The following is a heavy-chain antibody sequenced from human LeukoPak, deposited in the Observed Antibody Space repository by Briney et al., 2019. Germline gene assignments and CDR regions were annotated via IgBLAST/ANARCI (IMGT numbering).Heavy chain of an antibody. D-gene: IGHD4-23*01. V-gene: IGHV3-7*05. CDR3: ARDQVGTGRSPRFYY. CDR1: GFTFSTSW. Sequence: PGGSLRLSCAACGFTFSTSWMDWVRQAPGKGLEWVANIKYDGSEKYYVDSVKGRFTISRDNAKNSLYLQMNSLRAEDTAAYYSARDQVGTGRSPRFYYCGQGTLVTVSS. CDR2: IKYDGSEK. J-gene: IGHJ4*02.